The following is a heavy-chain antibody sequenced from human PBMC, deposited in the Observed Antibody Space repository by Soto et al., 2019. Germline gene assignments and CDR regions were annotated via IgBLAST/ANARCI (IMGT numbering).Heavy chain of an antibody. V-gene: IGHV4-59*01. J-gene: IGHJ1*01. Sequence: SETLSLTCTVSGGSISSYYWSWIRQPPGKGLEWIGYIYYSGSTNYNPSLKSRVTISVDTSKNQFSLKLSSVTAADTAVYYCARVLGSSGYYTDLYFLHWGPGTLVTVSS. CDR3: ARVLGSSGYYTDLYFLH. CDR2: IYYSGST. D-gene: IGHD3-22*01. CDR1: GGSISSYY.